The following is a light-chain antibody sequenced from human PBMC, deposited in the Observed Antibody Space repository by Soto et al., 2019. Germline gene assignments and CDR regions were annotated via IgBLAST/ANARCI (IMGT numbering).Light chain of an antibody. J-gene: IGLJ2*01. CDR3: AAWDDSLNGHVV. CDR1: GSNIGAPYD. V-gene: IGLV1-40*01. Sequence: QSVLTQPPSLSGAPGQRVTISCTGSGSNIGAPYDVHWYQHLPGTAPKLLIYGSTNRPSGVPGRFSGSKSGTSASLAITGLQAEDEADYYCAAWDDSLNGHVVFGGGTKVT. CDR2: GST.